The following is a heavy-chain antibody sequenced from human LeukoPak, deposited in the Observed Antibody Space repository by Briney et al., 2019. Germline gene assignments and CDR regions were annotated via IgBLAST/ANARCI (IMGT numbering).Heavy chain of an antibody. CDR3: AREAPNDFSIDY. CDR2: IHSDGSYT. J-gene: IGHJ4*02. V-gene: IGHV3-74*01. Sequence: PGGSLRLSCAASGFTFSNYWMHWVRQAPGKGLVWVSRIHSDGSYTSYVDSVKGRFTISRDNAKNTLYLQMNSLRAEDTAVYYCAREAPNDFSIDYWGQGTLVTASS. CDR1: GFTFSNYW. D-gene: IGHD2/OR15-2a*01.